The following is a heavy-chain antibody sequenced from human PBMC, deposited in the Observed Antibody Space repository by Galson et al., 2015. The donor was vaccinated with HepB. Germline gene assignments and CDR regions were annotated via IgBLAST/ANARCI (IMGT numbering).Heavy chain of an antibody. CDR3: ARDDGGWNYSKPKYYYGMDV. Sequence: SLRLSCAASGFTFSSYGLHWVRQAPGKGLEWVAVIWFDGNNKYYADSVKGRFTISRDNYKNMVDLQMNSLRAEDTAVYHCARDDGGWNYSKPKYYYGMDVWGQGTTVTVSS. CDR1: GFTFSSYG. V-gene: IGHV3-33*01. J-gene: IGHJ6*02. D-gene: IGHD1-7*01. CDR2: IWFDGNNK.